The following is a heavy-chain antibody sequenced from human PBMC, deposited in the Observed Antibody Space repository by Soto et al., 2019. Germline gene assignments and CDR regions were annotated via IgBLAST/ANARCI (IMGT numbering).Heavy chain of an antibody. V-gene: IGHV4-59*08. D-gene: IGHD6-13*01. CDR1: GCSISSYY. Sequence: QVQLQESGPGLVKPSETLSLTCNVSGCSISSYYLSWIRQPPGKGLEWIGYIYYSGSTNYNPSLKSRVTISVDTSKNQVSLKLSSVTAADTAVYYCASHRIAAAGTTFDIWGQGTMVTVSS. J-gene: IGHJ3*02. CDR2: IYYSGST. CDR3: ASHRIAAAGTTFDI.